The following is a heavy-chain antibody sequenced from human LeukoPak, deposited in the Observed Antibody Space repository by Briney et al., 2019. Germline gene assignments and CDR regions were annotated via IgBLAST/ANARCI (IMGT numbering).Heavy chain of an antibody. D-gene: IGHD5-24*01. V-gene: IGHV1-69-2*01. CDR3: AAGEDGYNYWIDY. CDR1: GYTFTDYY. CDR2: VDPEDGET. J-gene: IGHJ4*02. Sequence: GATVKISCKASGYTFTDYYMHWVQQAPGKGLEWMGRVDPEDGETIYAEKFQGRVTITADTSTDTAYMELSSLRSEDTAVYYCAAGEDGYNYWIDYWGQGTLVTVSS.